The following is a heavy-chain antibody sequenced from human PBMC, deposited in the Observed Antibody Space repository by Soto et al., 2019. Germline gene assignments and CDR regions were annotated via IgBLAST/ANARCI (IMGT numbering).Heavy chain of an antibody. CDR3: AKVRYSSPMGYYYGMDV. CDR2: IIPVFGTA. Sequence: QAQLEQSGGEVKKPGSSVKVSCKASRVAFNKFIVTWVRQAPGLGLEGVGGIIPVFGTANYAQKFQSRVTITADESTSTSYMEVNNLRSEDTAVYYCAKVRYSSPMGYYYGMDVWGQGTTVTVSS. J-gene: IGHJ6*02. V-gene: IGHV1-69*01. CDR1: RVAFNKFI. D-gene: IGHD2-2*01.